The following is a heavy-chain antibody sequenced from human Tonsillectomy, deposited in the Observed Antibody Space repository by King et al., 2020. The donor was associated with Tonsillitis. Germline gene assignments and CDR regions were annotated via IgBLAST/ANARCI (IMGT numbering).Heavy chain of an antibody. CDR1: GGTFNNYG. Sequence: VQLVESGAEVKKPGSSLKVSCKASGGTFNNYGISWVRQAPGQGLEWIAGIIPIFGATNYAQKFQGRVTSTADESTRTAYMELSSLRSDDTAVYYCARRGIINYGMDVWGQGTTVIVSS. CDR3: ARRGIINYGMDV. J-gene: IGHJ6*02. CDR2: IIPIFGAT. D-gene: IGHD2-15*01. V-gene: IGHV1-69*01.